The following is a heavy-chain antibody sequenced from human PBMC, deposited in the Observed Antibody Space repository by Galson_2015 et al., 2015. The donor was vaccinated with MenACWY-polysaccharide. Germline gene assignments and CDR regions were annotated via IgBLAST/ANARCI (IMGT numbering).Heavy chain of an antibody. V-gene: IGHV3-23*01. Sequence: SLRLSCAASGFSFSSYAMSWVRQAPGKGLEWVSAISGSGGSTYNADSVKGRFTISRDNSKNTLYLQMNSLRAEDTAVYYCAKDSYYDSGGYLAYRGQGTLVTVSS. CDR1: GFSFSSYA. CDR2: ISGSGGST. CDR3: AKDSYYDSGGYLAY. J-gene: IGHJ4*02. D-gene: IGHD3-22*01.